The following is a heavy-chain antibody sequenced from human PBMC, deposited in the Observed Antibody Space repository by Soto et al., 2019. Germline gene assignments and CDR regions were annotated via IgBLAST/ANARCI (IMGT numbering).Heavy chain of an antibody. CDR1: GFTFSSYD. CDR2: IGTAGDT. CDR3: ARGKTDDILTGPSYYYGMDV. D-gene: IGHD3-9*01. V-gene: IGHV3-13*04. J-gene: IGHJ6*02. Sequence: PGGSLRLSCAASGFTFSSYDMHWVRQATGKGLEWVSAIGTAGDTYYPGSVKGRFTISRENAKNSLYLQMNSLRAGDTAVYYCARGKTDDILTGPSYYYGMDVWGQGTTVTVSS.